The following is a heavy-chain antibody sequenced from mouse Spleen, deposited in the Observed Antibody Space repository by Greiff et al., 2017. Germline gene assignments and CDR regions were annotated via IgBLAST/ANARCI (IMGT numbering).Heavy chain of an antibody. V-gene: IGHV1S29*02. CDR3: ARGGSSLYYFDY. CDR1: GYTFTDYN. Sequence: EVQLHQSGPELVKPGASVKISCKASGYTFTDYNMHWVKQSHGKSLEWIGYIYPYNGGTGYNQKFKSKATLTVDNSSSTAYMELRSLTSEDSAVYYCARGGSSLYYFDYWGQGTTLTVSS. D-gene: IGHD1-1*01. CDR2: IYPYNGGT. J-gene: IGHJ2*01.